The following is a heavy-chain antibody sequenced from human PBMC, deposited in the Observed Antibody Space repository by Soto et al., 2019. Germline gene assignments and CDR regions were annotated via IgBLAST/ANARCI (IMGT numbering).Heavy chain of an antibody. Sequence: QLQLQESGSGLVKPSQTLSLTCAVSGGSLSSGGYSWSWIRQPPGKGLEWIGYIYHSGSTYYIPSRKSRVTISVDRSKNQFSLKLSSVTAADTAVYYCARNYGDYWGAFDIWGQGTMVTVSS. V-gene: IGHV4-30-2*01. CDR3: ARNYGDYWGAFDI. CDR1: GGSLSSGGYS. J-gene: IGHJ3*02. CDR2: IYHSGST. D-gene: IGHD4-17*01.